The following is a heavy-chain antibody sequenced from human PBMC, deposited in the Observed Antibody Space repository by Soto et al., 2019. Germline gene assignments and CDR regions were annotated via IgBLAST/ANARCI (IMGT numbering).Heavy chain of an antibody. Sequence: ASVKVSCKASGYTFTGHYIHWVRQAPGQGPEWMGEIGPASGDTRYAQKFQGRVTMTRDTSITTVYMELNNLSPDDTAVYYCGRGRSGQLVVFYWGQGAPVTVSS. CDR3: GRGRSGQLVVFY. CDR1: GYTFTGHY. J-gene: IGHJ4*02. CDR2: IGPASGDT. D-gene: IGHD3-10*01. V-gene: IGHV1-2*02.